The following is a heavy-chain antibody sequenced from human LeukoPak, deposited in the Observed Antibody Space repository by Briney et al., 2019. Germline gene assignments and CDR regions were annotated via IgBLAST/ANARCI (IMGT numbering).Heavy chain of an antibody. CDR1: GFTVSSNY. J-gene: IGHJ4*02. D-gene: IGHD6-13*01. CDR3: ARAKWQLDPEGYFDY. V-gene: IGHV3-66*02. Sequence: EGSLRLSCAASGFTVSSNYMSWVRQAPGKGLEWVSVIYSGGSTYYADSVKGRFTISRDNSKNTLYLQMNSLRAEDTAVYYCARAKWQLDPEGYFDYWGQGTLVTVSS. CDR2: IYSGGST.